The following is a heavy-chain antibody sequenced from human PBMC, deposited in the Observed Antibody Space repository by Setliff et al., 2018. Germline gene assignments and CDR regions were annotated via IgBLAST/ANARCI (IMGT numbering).Heavy chain of an antibody. Sequence: PSETLSLTCTVSGGSFSNYYWGWVRQPPGKGVEWIGHILSSGGTNYNPSLKNRVSISLDTSKNQFSLNLNSVTAADTAVYFCARDTPHDPVSSNWYRNWFDPWGQGILVTVSS. CDR2: ILSSGGT. J-gene: IGHJ5*02. CDR1: GGSFSNYY. CDR3: ARDTPHDPVSSNWYRNWFDP. V-gene: IGHV4-4*08. D-gene: IGHD6-13*01.